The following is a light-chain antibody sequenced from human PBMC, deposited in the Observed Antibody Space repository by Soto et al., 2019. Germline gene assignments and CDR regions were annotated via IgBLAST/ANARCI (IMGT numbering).Light chain of an antibody. CDR1: QSVRSN. J-gene: IGKJ1*01. CDR3: QPRSNWPWT. Sequence: EIVLTQSPATLSLSPGERATLSCRASQSVRSNLAWYQQKPGQAPRLLIYDASNRATGIPGRFSGSGSGTDFTLTISNLEPDDFAVYYCQPRSNWPWTFGQGAKVEIK. V-gene: IGKV3-11*01. CDR2: DAS.